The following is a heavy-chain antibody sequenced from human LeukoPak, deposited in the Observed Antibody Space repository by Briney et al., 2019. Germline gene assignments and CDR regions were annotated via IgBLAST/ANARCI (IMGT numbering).Heavy chain of an antibody. CDR2: IWYGGSNK. V-gene: IGHV3-30*18. J-gene: IGHJ4*02. Sequence: QPGRSLRLSCAASGFTFSSYGMHWVRQAPGKGLEWVAVIWYGGSNKYYADSVKGRFTISRDNSKNTLYLQMNSLRAEDTAVYYCGKALGSGYDLIDYWGQGTLVTVSS. D-gene: IGHD5-12*01. CDR3: GKALGSGYDLIDY. CDR1: GFTFSSYG.